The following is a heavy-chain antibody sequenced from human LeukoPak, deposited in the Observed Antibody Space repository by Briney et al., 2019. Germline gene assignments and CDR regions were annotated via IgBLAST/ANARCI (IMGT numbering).Heavy chain of an antibody. V-gene: IGHV1-69*13. CDR2: IIPIFGTA. CDR1: GGTFSSYA. J-gene: IGHJ5*02. D-gene: IGHD3-22*01. CDR3: ARAPYYYDSSGYYRWFDP. Sequence: SVKVSCKASGGTFSSYAISWVRQAPGQGLEWMGGIIPIFGTANYAQKFQGRVTITADESTSTAYMELSSLRSEDTAVYYCARAPYYYDSSGYYRWFDPWGQGTLVTVSS.